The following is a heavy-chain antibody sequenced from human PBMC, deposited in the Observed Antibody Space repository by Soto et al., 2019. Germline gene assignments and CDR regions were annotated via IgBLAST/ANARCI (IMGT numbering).Heavy chain of an antibody. CDR1: GFSLSTSGVG. J-gene: IGHJ5*02. Sequence: QITLKESGPTLVKPTQTLTLTCTFSGFSLSTSGVGVAWIRQPPGEALEWLGVIYWDDDKRYSPSLKSRLTLTKDTSKNQVVLTMTNMDSVDTGTYYCAHLMGYGSGNDQWGQGTLVTVSS. V-gene: IGHV2-5*02. D-gene: IGHD3-10*01. CDR3: AHLMGYGSGNDQ. CDR2: IYWDDDK.